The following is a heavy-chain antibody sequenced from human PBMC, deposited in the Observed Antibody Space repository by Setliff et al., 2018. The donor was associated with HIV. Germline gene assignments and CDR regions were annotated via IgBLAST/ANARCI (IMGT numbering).Heavy chain of an antibody. CDR3: ARRRGQKATGWYYFDF. J-gene: IGHJ4*02. CDR2: IYYSGNT. D-gene: IGHD6-19*01. V-gene: IGHV4-39*01. Sequence: SETLSLTCSVSGGPISSSTYFWDWIRQPPGKGLEWIGSIYYSGNTYYNPSLKSRVTISVDTPKRQFSLKLSSVTAGDSALYYCARRRGQKATGWYYFDFWGQGALVTVSS. CDR1: GGPISSSTYF.